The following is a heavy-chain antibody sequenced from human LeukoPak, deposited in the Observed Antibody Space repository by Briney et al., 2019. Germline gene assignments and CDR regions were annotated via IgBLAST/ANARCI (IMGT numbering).Heavy chain of an antibody. CDR3: ARDLGLAVASSWGGLDY. CDR2: ISYDGVNT. D-gene: IGHD6-19*01. J-gene: IGHJ4*02. CDR1: GFTFRSSA. V-gene: IGHV3-30*04. Sequence: GGSLRLSCTASGFTFRSSAMHWVRQAPGKGLEWVAVISYDGVNTYFADSVKGRFTISRDNSKNTLFLQMSSLRHEDTAVYFCARDLGLAVASSWGGLDYWGQGTLVTVSS.